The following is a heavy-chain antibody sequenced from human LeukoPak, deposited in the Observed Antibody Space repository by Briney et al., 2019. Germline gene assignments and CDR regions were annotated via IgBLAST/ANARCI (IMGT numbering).Heavy chain of an antibody. V-gene: IGHV4-34*01. Sequence: XXXXYGGSFSGYYWSWIRQPPGKGLEWIGEINHSGSTNYNPSLKSRVTISVDTSKNQFSLKLSSVTAADTAVYYCARSIAVAGEFDYWGQGTLVTVSS. CDR1: GGSFSGYY. D-gene: IGHD6-19*01. CDR2: INHSGST. J-gene: IGHJ4*02. CDR3: ARSIAVAGEFDY.